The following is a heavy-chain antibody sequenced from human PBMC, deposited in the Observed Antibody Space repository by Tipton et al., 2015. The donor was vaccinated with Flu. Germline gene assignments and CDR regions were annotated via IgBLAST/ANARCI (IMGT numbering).Heavy chain of an antibody. CDR3: ARDDAAIPAAIRD. CDR1: GDSISSYY. D-gene: IGHD2-2*02. Sequence: TLSLTCTVSGDSISSYYWSWIRQPAGKGLEWIGRIYASGSTTYNPSLKSRVTMSVDTSKKQFSLKLNSVTAADTAVYYCARDDAAIPAAIRDWGQGTLVTVSS. J-gene: IGHJ4*02. V-gene: IGHV4-4*07. CDR2: IYASGST.